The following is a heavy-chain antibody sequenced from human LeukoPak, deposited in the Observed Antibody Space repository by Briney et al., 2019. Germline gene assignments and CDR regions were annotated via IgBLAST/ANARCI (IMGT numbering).Heavy chain of an antibody. CDR1: GYTFTSYY. J-gene: IGHJ3*02. D-gene: IGHD6-13*01. Sequence: GASVKVSCKASGYTFTSYYMHWVRQAPGQGLEWMGIINPSGGSTSYAQKFQGRVTMTRDTSTSTVYMGLSSLRSEDTAVYYCARQWGGSVAAAGTEDAFDIWGQGTMVTVSS. CDR3: ARQWGGSVAAAGTEDAFDI. V-gene: IGHV1-46*01. CDR2: INPSGGST.